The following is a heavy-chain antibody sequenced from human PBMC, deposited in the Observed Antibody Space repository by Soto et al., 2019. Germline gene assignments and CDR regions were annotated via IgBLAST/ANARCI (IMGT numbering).Heavy chain of an antibody. D-gene: IGHD6-19*01. CDR2: IIAYNGNT. Sequence: QVQLVQSAVEVKKPGASVRVSCKVSGNTFSTYGLSWVRQAPGQGLEWMGWIIAYNGNTNYAEKSXGXXTMTRDTSTSTAYMELRSLRSDDTAVYYCAFSSGWTYYFDYWGQGTLVTVSS. J-gene: IGHJ4*02. CDR3: AFSSGWTYYFDY. V-gene: IGHV1-18*01. CDR1: GNTFSTYG.